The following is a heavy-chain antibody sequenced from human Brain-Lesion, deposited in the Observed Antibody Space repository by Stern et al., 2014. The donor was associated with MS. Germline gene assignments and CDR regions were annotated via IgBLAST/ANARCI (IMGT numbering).Heavy chain of an antibody. CDR2: ISWNSGTI. Sequence: VQLVESGGDLVQPGRSLRLSCAAFGFTFDDYAMHWVRQAPGQGLEWVAGISWNSGTIGYADSGKGRFTTSRDNAYSSLYLQMNSLRPEDTALYYCARDITGSSAYFAYWGQGTLVTVSS. J-gene: IGHJ4*02. D-gene: IGHD1-14*01. V-gene: IGHV3-9*01. CDR3: ARDITGSSAYFAY. CDR1: GFTFDDYA.